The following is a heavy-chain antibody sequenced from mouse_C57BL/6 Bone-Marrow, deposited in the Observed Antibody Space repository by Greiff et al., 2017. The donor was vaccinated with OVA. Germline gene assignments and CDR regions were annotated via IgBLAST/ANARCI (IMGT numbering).Heavy chain of an antibody. CDR3: ARSGTAHARDY. D-gene: IGHD1-2*01. Sequence: QVQLQQPGAELVKPGASVKMSCPASGYTFTSYWITWVKQRPGQGLEWIGDIYPGSGSTNYNEKFKSKATLTVDTSSSTAYMQRSSLTSEDSAVYYCARSGTAHARDYWGKGTSVTVSS. CDR1: GYTFTSYW. J-gene: IGHJ4*01. V-gene: IGHV1-55*01. CDR2: IYPGSGST.